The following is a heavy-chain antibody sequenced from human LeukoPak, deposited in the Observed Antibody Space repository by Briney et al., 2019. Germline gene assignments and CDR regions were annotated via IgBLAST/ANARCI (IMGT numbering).Heavy chain of an antibody. CDR3: AREPVRYCSSSSCANLFDL. CDR2: NNSDGGST. Sequence: GGSLGLPLAASEFTFSRYWLHWVPQPSGKGLVGGLRNNSDGGSTRYADCVQGRFTLSRDNDNNTLYLQMNSLRAEDTAVYYCAREPVRYCSSSSCANLFDLWGQGTLVTVSS. V-gene: IGHV3-74*01. CDR1: EFTFSRYW. D-gene: IGHD2-2*01. J-gene: IGHJ5*02.